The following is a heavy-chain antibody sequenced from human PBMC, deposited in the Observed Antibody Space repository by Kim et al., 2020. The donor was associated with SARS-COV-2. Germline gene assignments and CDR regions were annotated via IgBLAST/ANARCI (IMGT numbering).Heavy chain of an antibody. J-gene: IGHJ3*02. D-gene: IGHD3-16*01. V-gene: IGHV3-21*01. CDR3: VRDRMGGAVDM. Sequence: YYAGSVEGRFTISRDKAKIQLCLQINSRREEETAIYYCVRDRMGGAVDMWGQGTMVTVSS.